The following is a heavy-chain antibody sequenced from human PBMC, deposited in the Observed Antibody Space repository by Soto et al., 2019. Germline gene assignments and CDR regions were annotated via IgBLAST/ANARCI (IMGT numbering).Heavy chain of an antibody. D-gene: IGHD4-17*01. J-gene: IGHJ4*02. CDR2: IKQDGSEK. Sequence: GGSLRLSCAASGFTFRSYWMSWVRQAPGKGLEWVANIKQDGSEKYYVDSVKGRFTISRDNAKNSLYLQMNSLRAEDTAVYYCARFTVTTDTKFDYWGQGTLVTVSS. V-gene: IGHV3-7*01. CDR3: ARFTVTTDTKFDY. CDR1: GFTFRSYW.